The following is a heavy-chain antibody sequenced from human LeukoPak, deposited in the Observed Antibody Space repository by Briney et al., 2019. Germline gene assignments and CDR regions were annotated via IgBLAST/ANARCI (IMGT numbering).Heavy chain of an antibody. J-gene: IGHJ4*02. Sequence: SQTLSLTCAISGDSVSSNDAAWSWIRQSPSRGLEWLGRTYYRSKWYNDYAVDVKSRITINADTSKNQFSLQLNSVTPEDTAVYYCATASNSWHFDYWGQGTLVTVSS. CDR3: ATASNSWHFDY. CDR2: TYYRSKWYN. CDR1: GDSVSSNDAA. D-gene: IGHD4-11*01. V-gene: IGHV6-1*01.